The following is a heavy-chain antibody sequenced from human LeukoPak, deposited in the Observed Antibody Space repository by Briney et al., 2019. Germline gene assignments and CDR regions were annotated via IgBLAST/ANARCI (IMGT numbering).Heavy chain of an antibody. CDR3: ARDDNNSGYYYA. Sequence: GGSLRLSCAASGFTLSRNYMSWVRQAPGKGLEWVSVIYSGGSTYHADSVKGRFTISRDNSKKPLYLQMNSLRAEETAVYYCARDDNNSGYYYAWGQGTLVTVSS. CDR1: GFTLSRNY. D-gene: IGHD3-22*01. J-gene: IGHJ4*02. V-gene: IGHV3-53*01. CDR2: IYSGGST.